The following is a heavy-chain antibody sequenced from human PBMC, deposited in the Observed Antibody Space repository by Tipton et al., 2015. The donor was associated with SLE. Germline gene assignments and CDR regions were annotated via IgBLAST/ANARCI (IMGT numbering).Heavy chain of an antibody. J-gene: IGHJ6*02. CDR1: GGSFSGYY. D-gene: IGHD3-10*01. V-gene: IGHV4-34*01. CDR3: ARDRVVLWFRTNYYYYYGMDV. CDR2: IYYSGST. Sequence: LRLSCAVYGGSFSGYYWSWIRQHPGKGLEWIGYIYYSGSTYYNPSFKSRVTISVDTSKNQFSLKLSSVTAADTAVYYCARDRVVLWFRTNYYYYYGMDVWGQGTTVTVSS.